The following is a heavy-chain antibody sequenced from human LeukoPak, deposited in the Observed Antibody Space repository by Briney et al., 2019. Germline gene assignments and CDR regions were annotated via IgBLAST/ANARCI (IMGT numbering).Heavy chain of an antibody. Sequence: PSETLSLTCTVSGGSISSGGYYWSWIRQPPGKGLEWIGYIYHSGSTYYNPSLKSRVTISVDRSKNQFSLKLSSVTAADTAVYYCAREGHYGLELDYWGQGTLVTVSS. D-gene: IGHD4-17*01. CDR1: GGSISSGGYY. J-gene: IGHJ4*02. CDR3: AREGHYGLELDY. CDR2: IYHSGST. V-gene: IGHV4-30-2*01.